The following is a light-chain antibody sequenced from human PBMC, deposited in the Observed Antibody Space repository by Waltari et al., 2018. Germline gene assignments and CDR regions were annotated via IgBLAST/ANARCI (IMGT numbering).Light chain of an antibody. CDR3: MQSLRALWT. J-gene: IGKJ1*01. CDR1: QSLLHSNGYNY. CDR2: LGA. Sequence: DIVVTQSPLSLPVTPGEPASISCRSSQSLLHSNGYNYLVWYLQKPGQAPQLLIYLGASRACGVPDRFRGRGSGTDFTLKISRVEAEDVGVYYCMQSLRALWTFGQGTKVEIK. V-gene: IGKV2-28*01.